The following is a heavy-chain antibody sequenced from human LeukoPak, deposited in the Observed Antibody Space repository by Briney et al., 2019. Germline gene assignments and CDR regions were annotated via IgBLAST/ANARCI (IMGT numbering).Heavy chain of an antibody. J-gene: IGHJ5*02. CDR3: ARGVGRFGELYNNWFNP. CDR1: GGSISSGSYY. V-gene: IGHV4-61*02. CDR2: MYTSGST. D-gene: IGHD3-10*01. Sequence: PSETLSLTCTVSGGSISSGSYYWRWIRQPAGKGLEWTGRMYTSGSTNYNPSLQSRVTISVDTSKNQFSLKLSSVTAADTAVYYCARGVGRFGELYNNWFNPWGQGTLVTVSS.